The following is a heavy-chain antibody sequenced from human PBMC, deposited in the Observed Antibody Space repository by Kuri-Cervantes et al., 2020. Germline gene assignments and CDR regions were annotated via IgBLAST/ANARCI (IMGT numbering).Heavy chain of an antibody. Sequence: GESLKISCAASGFTFSNHGMHWVRQAPGKGLEWVSMIDSGDNTYYADSGKGRFTISRDTSKNMVYLQMSSLSAEDTAVYYCARGWCDKWGQGTLVTVSS. CDR3: ARGWCDK. CDR2: IDSGDNT. D-gene: IGHD4/OR15-4a*01. J-gene: IGHJ4*02. CDR1: GFTFSNHG. V-gene: IGHV3-NL1*01.